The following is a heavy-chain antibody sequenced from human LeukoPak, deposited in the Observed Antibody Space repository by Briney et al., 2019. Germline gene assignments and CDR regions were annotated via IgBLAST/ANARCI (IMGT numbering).Heavy chain of an antibody. Sequence: GGSLRLSCAASGFTFSTYSMNWVRQAPGKGLEWVSSISSSGTYVYYADSVQGRFTISRDNAKNSLYLQMNSLRAEDTAVYYCAKVRFGVTARYHFDFWGQGTLVTVSS. D-gene: IGHD3-10*01. CDR2: ISSSGTYV. CDR1: GFTFSTYS. J-gene: IGHJ4*02. V-gene: IGHV3-21*04. CDR3: AKVRFGVTARYHFDF.